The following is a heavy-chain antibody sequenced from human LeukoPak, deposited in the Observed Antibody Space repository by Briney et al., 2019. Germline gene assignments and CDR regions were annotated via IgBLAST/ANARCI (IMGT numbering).Heavy chain of an antibody. J-gene: IGHJ5*02. CDR2: LYISRIR. V-gene: IGHV4-61*02. CDR3: ARGKSRVGDYSDYLWFDL. D-gene: IGHD4-11*01. CDR1: SDSNNIRGYDY. Sequence: KPSETLSLPCTVSSDSNNIRGYDYWSWIRQRAGKGLKWHGRLYISRIRKYNPNLKRRVTISVDTCKNQFSLQLRYVTDADTAVYYCARGKSRVGDYSDYLWFDLWGQGTLVTVSS.